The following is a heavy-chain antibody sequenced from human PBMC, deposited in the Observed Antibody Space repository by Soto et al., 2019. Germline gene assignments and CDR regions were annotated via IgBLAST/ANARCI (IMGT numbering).Heavy chain of an antibody. CDR3: AVGEGGGSYAFDY. J-gene: IGHJ4*02. V-gene: IGHV4-59*01. Sequence: NPSETLSLTCTVSCGSICSYYWSWIRQPPGKGLEWIGYIYYSGSTNYNPSLKSRVTISVDTSKNQFSLKLSSVTAADAAVYYCAVGEGGGSYAFDYWGQGTLVTVSS. D-gene: IGHD1-26*01. CDR1: CGSICSYY. CDR2: IYYSGST.